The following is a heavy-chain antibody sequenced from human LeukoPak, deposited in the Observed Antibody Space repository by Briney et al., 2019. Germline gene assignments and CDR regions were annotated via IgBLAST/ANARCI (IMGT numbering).Heavy chain of an antibody. CDR3: AREKIGYYDSSGRGWFDP. CDR2: VYFGGST. D-gene: IGHD3-22*01. J-gene: IGHJ5*02. CDR1: GGSISSSNYY. Sequence: PSETLSLTCTVSGGSISSSNYYWGWIRQPPGKGLEWIGSVYFGGSTYYNPSLKSRVTISGDTSKNQFSLKQTSVNAADTAVYYCAREKIGYYDSSGRGWFDPWGQGTLVTVSS. V-gene: IGHV4-39*07.